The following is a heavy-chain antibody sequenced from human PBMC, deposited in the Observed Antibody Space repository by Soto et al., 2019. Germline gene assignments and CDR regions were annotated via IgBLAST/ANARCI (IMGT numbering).Heavy chain of an antibody. Sequence: KPGGSLRLSCTASGFTFGDYAMSWFRQAPGKGLEWVGFIRSKAYGGTTEYAASVKGRFTISRDDSKSIAYLQMNSLKTEDTAVYYCTRDQWFGTYYYYYYMDVWGKGTTVTVSS. J-gene: IGHJ6*03. CDR2: IRSKAYGGTT. CDR3: TRDQWFGTYYYYYYMDV. CDR1: GFTFGDYA. D-gene: IGHD3-22*01. V-gene: IGHV3-49*05.